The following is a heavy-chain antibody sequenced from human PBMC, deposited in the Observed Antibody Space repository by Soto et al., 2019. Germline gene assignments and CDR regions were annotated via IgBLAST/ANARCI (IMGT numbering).Heavy chain of an antibody. CDR1: GFTFSSYG. J-gene: IGHJ4*02. V-gene: IGHV3-33*06. CDR3: AKNPGRHDPYYFDY. CDR2: IWYDGSNK. Sequence: GGSLRLSCAASGFTFSSYGMHWVRQAPGKGLEWVAVIWYDGSNKYYADSVKGRFTISRDNSKNTLYLQMNSLRAEDTAVYYCAKNPGRHDPYYFDYWGKGTLVTVSS. D-gene: IGHD3-10*01.